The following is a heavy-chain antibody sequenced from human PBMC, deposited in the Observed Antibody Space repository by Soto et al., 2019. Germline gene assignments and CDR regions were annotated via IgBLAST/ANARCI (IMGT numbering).Heavy chain of an antibody. CDR1: GFTFRSYG. CDR2: ISYDGSNK. J-gene: IGHJ4*02. D-gene: IGHD4-17*01. CDR3: AKEKSPLDYGDASIDY. Sequence: PGGSLRLSCAASGFTFRSYGMHWVRQAPGKGLEWVTIISYDGSNKYYADSVKGRFTISRDNSKNTLYLQMNSLRAEDTAEYYCAKEKSPLDYGDASIDYWGQRTLVTVS. V-gene: IGHV3-30*18.